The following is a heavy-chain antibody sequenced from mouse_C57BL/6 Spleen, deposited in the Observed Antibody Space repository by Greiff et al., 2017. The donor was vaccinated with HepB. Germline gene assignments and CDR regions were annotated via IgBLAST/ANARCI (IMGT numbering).Heavy chain of an antibody. CDR2: INYDGSST. D-gene: IGHD1-1*01. CDR3: ARIYYYGSSYAMDY. V-gene: IGHV5-16*01. J-gene: IGHJ4*01. CDR1: GFTFSDYY. Sequence: EVKLMESEGGLVQPGSSMKLSCTASGFTFSDYYMAWVRQVPEKGLEWVANINYDGSSTYYLDSLKSRFIISRDNAKNILYLQMSSLKSEDTATYYCARIYYYGSSYAMDYWGQGTSVTVSS.